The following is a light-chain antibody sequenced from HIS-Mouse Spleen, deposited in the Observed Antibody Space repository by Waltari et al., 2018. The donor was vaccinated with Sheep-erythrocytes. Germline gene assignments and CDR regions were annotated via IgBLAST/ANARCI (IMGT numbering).Light chain of an antibody. J-gene: IGLJ2*01. CDR3: MIWHSSAVV. Sequence: QSALTQPRSVSGSPGQSVTIPCTGTSSDVGGYNYVSWYQQHPGKAPKLMIYEGSKRPSGVSNRFSGSKDASANAGILLISGLQSEDEADYYCMIWHSSAVVFGGGTKLTVL. V-gene: IGLV2-11*01. CDR2: EGS. CDR1: SSDVGGYNY.